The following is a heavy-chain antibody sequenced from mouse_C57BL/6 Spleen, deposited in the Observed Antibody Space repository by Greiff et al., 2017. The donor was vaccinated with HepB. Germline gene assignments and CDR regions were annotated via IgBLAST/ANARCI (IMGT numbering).Heavy chain of an antibody. J-gene: IGHJ1*03. CDR1: GYAFSSYW. D-gene: IGHD2-5*01. V-gene: IGHV1-80*01. CDR2: IYPGDGDT. Sequence: QVQLQQSGAELVKPGASVKISCKASGYAFSSYWMNWVKQRPGKGLAWIGQIYPGDGDTNYNGKFKGKATLTADKYCSTAYMQLSSLTSEDSAVYFCARAYSNFYWYFDVWGTGTTVTVSS. CDR3: ARAYSNFYWYFDV.